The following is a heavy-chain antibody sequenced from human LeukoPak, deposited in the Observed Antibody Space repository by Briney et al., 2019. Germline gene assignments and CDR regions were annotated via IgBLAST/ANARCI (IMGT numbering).Heavy chain of an antibody. D-gene: IGHD4-17*01. Sequence: GESLKISCKGSGCSFTSYWIGWVRQMPGKGLEWMGIIYPGDSDTRYSPSFQGQVTISADKSISTAYLQWSSLKASDTAMYYCARSKAVYGDYVDYWGQGTLVTVSS. CDR2: IYPGDSDT. J-gene: IGHJ4*02. CDR3: ARSKAVYGDYVDY. V-gene: IGHV5-51*01. CDR1: GCSFTSYW.